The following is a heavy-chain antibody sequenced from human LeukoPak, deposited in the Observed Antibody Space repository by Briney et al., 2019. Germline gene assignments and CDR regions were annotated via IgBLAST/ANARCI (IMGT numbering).Heavy chain of an antibody. J-gene: IGHJ6*04. Sequence: GSLRLSCAASGFTFRTYWMSWVRQAPGKGLEWVANIKQDGNEKYYVDSVKGRFTISRDNAKNSLDLQMNSLRAEDTAVYYCAELGITMIGGVWGKGTTVTISS. CDR1: GFTFRTYW. CDR2: IKQDGNEK. CDR3: AELGITMIGGV. V-gene: IGHV3-7*01. D-gene: IGHD3-10*02.